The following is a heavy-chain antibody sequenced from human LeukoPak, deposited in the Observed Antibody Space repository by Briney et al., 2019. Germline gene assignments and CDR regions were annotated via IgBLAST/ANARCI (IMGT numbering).Heavy chain of an antibody. V-gene: IGHV4-30-2*01. J-gene: IGHJ4*02. Sequence: PSETLSLTCAVSGGSISSGGYSWSWIRQPPGKGLEWIGYIYHSGSTYYNPSLKSRVTISVDRSKNQFSLKLSSVTAADTAVYYCTTVRYFDWLPQGYYFDYWGQGTLVTVSS. CDR2: IYHSGST. CDR1: GGSISSGGYS. D-gene: IGHD3-9*01. CDR3: TTVRYFDWLPQGYYFDY.